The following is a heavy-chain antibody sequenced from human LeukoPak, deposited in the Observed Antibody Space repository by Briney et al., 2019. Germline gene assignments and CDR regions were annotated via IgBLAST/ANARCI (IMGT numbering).Heavy chain of an antibody. CDR2: ISYDGNDK. D-gene: IGHD5-12*01. V-gene: IGHV3-30*18. Sequence: GRSLRLSCAASGFTFSKYGMYWVRQAPGKGLEWVTFISYDGNDKYYGDSVKGRFTISRDNSKNTLYLQMSSLRPEDTAVYYCAKDAIIVATIREIDSWGQGTLVTVSS. CDR3: AKDAIIVATIREIDS. CDR1: GFTFSKYG. J-gene: IGHJ4*02.